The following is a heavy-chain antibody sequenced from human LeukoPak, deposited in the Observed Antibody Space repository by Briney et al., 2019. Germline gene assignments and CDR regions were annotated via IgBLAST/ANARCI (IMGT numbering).Heavy chain of an antibody. CDR3: ARDPGDYLFDY. CDR1: GSSISSGGYY. D-gene: IGHD3-16*01. J-gene: IGHJ4*02. V-gene: IGHV4-31*03. Sequence: SETLSLTCIVSGSSISSGGYYWSWIRQHPGKGLEWIGYIYYSGSTYYNPSLKSRVTISVDTSKNQFSLKLSSVTAADTAVYYCARDPGDYLFDYWGQGTLVTVSS. CDR2: IYYSGST.